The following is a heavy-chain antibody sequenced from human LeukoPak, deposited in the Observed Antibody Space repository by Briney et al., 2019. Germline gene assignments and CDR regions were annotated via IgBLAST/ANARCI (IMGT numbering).Heavy chain of an antibody. J-gene: IGHJ5*02. CDR2: IYHTGST. V-gene: IGHV4-38-2*01. CDR3: ASGCSGGSCFRGSWFDP. CDR1: GYSISSGYY. D-gene: IGHD2-15*01. Sequence: SETLSLTCAVSGYSISSGYYWGWFRQPPGEGLEWIGSIYHTGSTYYNPSLKNRVTISIDTSKNHFSLKLSSVTAAHTAVYYCASGCSGGSCFRGSWFDPWGQGTLVTVSS.